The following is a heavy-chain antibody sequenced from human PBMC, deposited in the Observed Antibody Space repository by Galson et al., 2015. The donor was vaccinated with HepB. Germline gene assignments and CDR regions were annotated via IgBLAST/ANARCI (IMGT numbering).Heavy chain of an antibody. CDR3: AREDSSGHGVYFDY. CDR1: GFTFSSYG. D-gene: IGHD6-19*01. CDR2: IWYDGSNK. Sequence: SLRLSCAASGFTFSSYGMHWVRQAPGKGLEWVAVIWYDGSNKYYADSVKGRFTISRDNSKNTLYLQMNSLRAEDTAVYYCAREDSSGHGVYFDYWGQGTLVTVSS. V-gene: IGHV3-33*08. J-gene: IGHJ4*02.